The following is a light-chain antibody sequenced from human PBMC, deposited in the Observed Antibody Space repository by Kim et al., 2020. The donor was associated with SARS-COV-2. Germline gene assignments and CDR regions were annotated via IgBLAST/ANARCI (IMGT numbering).Light chain of an antibody. CDR2: TAS. CDR1: QRIGYW. V-gene: IGKV1-5*03. Sequence: PSVGDRVTLTCRASQRIGYWLAWYQQQPGKAPNLLIYTASTLESGVPFRFSGSGSGTKFTLTISSLQPDDFATYYCQHYNTYPWTFGQGTKVDIK. J-gene: IGKJ1*01. CDR3: QHYNTYPWT.